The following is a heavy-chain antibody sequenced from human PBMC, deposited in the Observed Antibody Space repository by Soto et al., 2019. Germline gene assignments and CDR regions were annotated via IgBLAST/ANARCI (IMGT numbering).Heavy chain of an antibody. J-gene: IGHJ3*02. CDR2: IYYSGST. D-gene: IGHD2-15*01. CDR3: ASHHLVYCSGGSCLDAFDI. CDR1: GGSISSSSYY. Sequence: QLQLQESGPGLVKPSETLSLTCTVSGGSISSSSYYWGWIRQPPGKGLEWIGSIYYSGSTYYNPSLKSRVTISVDTSKNQFSLKLSSVTAADTAVYYCASHHLVYCSGGSCLDAFDIWGQGTMVTVSS. V-gene: IGHV4-39*01.